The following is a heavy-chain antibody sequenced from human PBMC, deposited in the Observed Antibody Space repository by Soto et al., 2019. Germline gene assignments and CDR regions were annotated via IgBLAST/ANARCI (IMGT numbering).Heavy chain of an antibody. D-gene: IGHD3-3*01. J-gene: IGHJ4*02. CDR3: ARGLYAFWSGYYAFGSGRLDY. V-gene: IGHV4-34*01. CDR1: GGSFSGYY. Sequence: ASETLSLTCAVYGGSFSGYYWSWIRQPPGKGLEWIGEINHSGSTNYNPSLKSRVTISVDTSKNQFSLKLSSVTAADTAVYYCARGLYAFWSGYYAFGSGRLDYWGQGTLVTVSS. CDR2: INHSGST.